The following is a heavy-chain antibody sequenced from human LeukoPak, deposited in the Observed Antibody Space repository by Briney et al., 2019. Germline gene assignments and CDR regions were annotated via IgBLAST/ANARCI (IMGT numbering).Heavy chain of an antibody. V-gene: IGHV4-4*07. Sequence: SETLSLTCTVSGASVSDYYWSCIRQPAGKGLEWIGRIFTTGSTDYHPSLKSRVTMTRDRSKNQLFLKLASVTAADTAVYYCARASDSIFSYYYHMDLWGKGITVTVS. CDR3: ARASDSIFSYYYHMDL. D-gene: IGHD3-3*02. CDR1: GASVSDYY. CDR2: IFTTGST. J-gene: IGHJ6*03.